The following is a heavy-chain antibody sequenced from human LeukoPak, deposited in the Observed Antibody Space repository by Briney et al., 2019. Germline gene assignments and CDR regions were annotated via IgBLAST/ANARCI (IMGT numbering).Heavy chain of an antibody. D-gene: IGHD6-19*01. CDR1: GFTFSSYW. V-gene: IGHV3-74*01. J-gene: IGHJ4*02. CDR3: AKDRTYSAVAGTFDY. Sequence: GGSLRLSCAASGFTFSSYWMHWVRQAPGKGLVWVSRINSDGSSTSYADSVKGRFTISRDNAKNTLYLQMNSLRAEDTAVYYCAKDRTYSAVAGTFDYWGQGTLVTVSS. CDR2: INSDGSST.